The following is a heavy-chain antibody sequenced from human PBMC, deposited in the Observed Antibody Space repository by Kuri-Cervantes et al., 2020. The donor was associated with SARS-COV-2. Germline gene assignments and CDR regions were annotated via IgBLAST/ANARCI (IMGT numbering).Heavy chain of an antibody. D-gene: IGHD5-18*01. V-gene: IGHV3-9*01. Sequence: GGSLRLSCAASGFTFSSYGMHWVRQAPGKGLEWVSGISWNSGNIDQADSVKGRFTISRDNAKSSLYLEMNSLRVEDTAFYYCAKDMWSDDRGHSHGGFDFWGQGTLVTVSS. CDR2: ISWNSGNI. J-gene: IGHJ4*02. CDR1: GFTFSSYG. CDR3: AKDMWSDDRGHSHGGFDF.